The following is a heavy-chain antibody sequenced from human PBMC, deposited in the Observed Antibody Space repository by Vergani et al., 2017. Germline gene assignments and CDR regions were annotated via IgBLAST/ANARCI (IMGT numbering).Heavy chain of an antibody. CDR3: AKNSRGSTKYYYYYGMDV. CDR2: ISGSGGST. Sequence: EVQLLESGGNLIQPGGSLRLSCGASGFTFSSYAMTWVRLAPGKGLQWVSAISGSGGSTYYADSVKGRFTISRDNSKNTLYLQMNSLRAEDTAVYYCAKNSRGSTKYYYYYGMDVWGQGTTVTVSS. D-gene: IGHD2-2*01. V-gene: IGHV3-23*01. J-gene: IGHJ6*02. CDR1: GFTFSSYA.